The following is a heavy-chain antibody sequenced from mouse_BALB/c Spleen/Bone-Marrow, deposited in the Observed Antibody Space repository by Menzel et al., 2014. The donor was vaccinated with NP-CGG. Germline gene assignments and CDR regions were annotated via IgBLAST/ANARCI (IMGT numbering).Heavy chain of an antibody. CDR1: GFNIKDTY. J-gene: IGHJ3*01. V-gene: IGHV14-3*02. CDR2: IDPANGNT. Sequence: VQLKESGAELVKPGASVKLSCTASGFNIKDTYMHWVKQRPEQGLGWIGRIDPANGNTKYDSKFQGKATITADTSSNTAYLQLSSLTSEDTAVYYCAAYYRYLAWFAYWGQGTPVTVSA. D-gene: IGHD2-14*01. CDR3: AAYYRYLAWFAY.